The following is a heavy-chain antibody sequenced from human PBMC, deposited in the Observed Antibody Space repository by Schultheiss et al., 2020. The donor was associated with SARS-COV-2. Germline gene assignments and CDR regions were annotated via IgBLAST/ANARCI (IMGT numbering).Heavy chain of an antibody. J-gene: IGHJ6*02. D-gene: IGHD6-19*01. Sequence: SGPTLVKPTQTLTLTCTFSGFSLSTSGVGVGWIRQPPGKALEWLALIYWDDDKYYSTSLKTRLTISKDTSKNQVVLTMTNMDPVDTATYYCARIARRIAVAGTRNYYYYGMDVWGQGTTVTVSS. CDR1: GFSLSTSGVG. CDR3: ARIARRIAVAGTRNYYYYGMDV. V-gene: IGHV2-70*12. CDR2: IYWDDDK.